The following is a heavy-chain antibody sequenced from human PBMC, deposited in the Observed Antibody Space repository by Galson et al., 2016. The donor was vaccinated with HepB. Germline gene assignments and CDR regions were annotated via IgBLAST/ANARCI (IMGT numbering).Heavy chain of an antibody. Sequence: QSGAEVKKPGESLKISCKGSGYSFTSYWIGWVRQMPGKGLEWMGIIYPGQSDTRYSPAFQGQVSISADKSISTAYLEWSSLKAPDTAMYYCARHSISSWPADFDYWGQGTLVSVSS. V-gene: IGHV5-51*01. J-gene: IGHJ4*02. CDR2: IYPGQSDT. CDR1: GYSFTSYW. CDR3: ARHSISSWPADFDY.